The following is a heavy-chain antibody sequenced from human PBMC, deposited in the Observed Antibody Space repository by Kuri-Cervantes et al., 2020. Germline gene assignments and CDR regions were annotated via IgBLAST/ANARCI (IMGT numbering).Heavy chain of an antibody. CDR3: AKAKQWLVLCMDV. CDR2: ISYDGSNK. Sequence: LSLTCAASGFTFSSYGMHWVRQAPGKGLEWVAVISYDGSNKYYADSVKGRFTISRDNYKNTLYLQMNSLRAGDTAVYYCAKAKQWLVLCMDVWGQGTTVTVSS. CDR1: GFTFSSYG. D-gene: IGHD6-19*01. V-gene: IGHV3-30*18. J-gene: IGHJ6*02.